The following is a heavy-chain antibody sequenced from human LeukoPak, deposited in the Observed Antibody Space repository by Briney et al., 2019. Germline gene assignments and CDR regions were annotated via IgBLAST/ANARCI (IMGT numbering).Heavy chain of an antibody. J-gene: IGHJ4*02. D-gene: IGHD5-18*01. Sequence: SETLSLTCAVSGASISGSGYYWGWIRQPPGKGLEWIGSIYYSGSTYYNPSLKSRVTISVDSSKNQFSLKLSSVTAADTAVYYCARGDTAMGQITFDYWGQGTLVTVSS. CDR2: IYYSGST. CDR1: GASISGSGYY. V-gene: IGHV4-39*07. CDR3: ARGDTAMGQITFDY.